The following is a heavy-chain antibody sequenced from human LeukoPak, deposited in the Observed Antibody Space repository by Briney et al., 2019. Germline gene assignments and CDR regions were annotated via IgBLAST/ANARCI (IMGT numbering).Heavy chain of an antibody. J-gene: IGHJ4*02. CDR2: IYYSGST. D-gene: IGHD6-13*01. CDR1: GVSISSYY. V-gene: IGHV4-59*01. Sequence: SETLSLTCTGSGVSISSYYWSWLRQPPGKVLGWIGYIYYSGSTNYNPSLKSRVTISVETSKNEFSLKLRSVTAADTAVYYCARVTGYRIEDYFDYWGQGTLVTVSS. CDR3: ARVTGYRIEDYFDY.